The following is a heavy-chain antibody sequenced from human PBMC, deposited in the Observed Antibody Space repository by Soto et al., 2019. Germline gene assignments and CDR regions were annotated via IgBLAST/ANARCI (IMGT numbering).Heavy chain of an antibody. CDR3: ARGGFGELLSPYYYYYGMDV. Sequence: SVKVSCKASGGTFSSYTISWVRQAPGQGLEWMGRIIPILGIANYAQKFQGRVTITADKSASTAYMELSSLRSEDTAVYYCARGGFGELLSPYYYYYGMDVWG. CDR2: IIPILGIA. CDR1: GGTFSSYT. J-gene: IGHJ6*02. D-gene: IGHD3-10*01. V-gene: IGHV1-69*02.